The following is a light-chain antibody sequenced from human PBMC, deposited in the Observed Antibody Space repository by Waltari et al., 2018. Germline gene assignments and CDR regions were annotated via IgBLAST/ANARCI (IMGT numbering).Light chain of an antibody. CDR2: DVS. CDR3: CSYAGNYVWV. J-gene: IGLJ3*02. V-gene: IGLV2-23*02. CDR1: SSDIGRYDI. Sequence: QSALTQPAAVSGSPGQSVTISCIGASSDIGRYDIVSWYQQHPGNAPKLVISDVSKRTSWVSDRFSGSKSGDTASLTISGLQFEDEADYYCCSYAGNYVWVFGGGTRLTVL.